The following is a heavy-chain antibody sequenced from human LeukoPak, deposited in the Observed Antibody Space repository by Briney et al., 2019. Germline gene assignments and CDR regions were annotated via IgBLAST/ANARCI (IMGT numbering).Heavy chain of an antibody. V-gene: IGHV3-7*01. J-gene: IGHJ6*03. D-gene: IGHD3-3*01. CDR1: GFTFSSYW. Sequence: GGSLRLSCAASGFTFSSYWMSWVRQAPGKGLEWVANIKQDGNEKYYVDSVKGRFTISRDNAQNSLYLQMNSLRAEDTAVYYCARESERFLEWLLSYNMDVWGKGTTVTVSS. CDR3: ARESERFLEWLLSYNMDV. CDR2: IKQDGNEK.